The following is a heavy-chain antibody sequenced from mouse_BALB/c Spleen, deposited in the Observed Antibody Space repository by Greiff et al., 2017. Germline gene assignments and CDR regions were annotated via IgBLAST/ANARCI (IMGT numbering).Heavy chain of an antibody. CDR2: ISSGGSYT. Sequence: EVMLVESGGGLVKPGGSLKLSCAASGFTFSSYAMSWVRQSPEKRLEWVAEISSGGSYTYYPDTVTGRFTISRDNAKNTLYLEMSSLRSEDTAMYYCARAGSRSMDYWGQGTSVTVSS. CDR1: GFTFSSYA. D-gene: IGHD1-1*01. CDR3: ARAGSRSMDY. J-gene: IGHJ4*01. V-gene: IGHV5-9-4*01.